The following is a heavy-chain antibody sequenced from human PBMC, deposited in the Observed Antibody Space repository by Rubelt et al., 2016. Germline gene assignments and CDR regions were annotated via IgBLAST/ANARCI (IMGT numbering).Heavy chain of an antibody. J-gene: IGHJ4*02. Sequence: QVQLQESGPGLVKPSETLSLTCTVSGGSISGYYWGWIRQPPGKGLEWIGYIYSSGTTNYHPPLTRLVSISVDTSKNQFCRKLSAVTAADTAVYYCARDQSGSYGVDYWGQGTLVTVSS. D-gene: IGHD1-26*01. CDR2: IYSSGTT. V-gene: IGHV4-59*01. CDR3: ARDQSGSYGVDY. CDR1: GGSISGYY.